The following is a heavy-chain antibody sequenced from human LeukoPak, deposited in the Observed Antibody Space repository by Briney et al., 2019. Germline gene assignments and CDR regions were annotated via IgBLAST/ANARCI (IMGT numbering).Heavy chain of an antibody. CDR3: ARGPSYCSGGSCYSPFCDY. CDR2: INAGNGNT. Sequence: GASVKVSCKASGYTFTSYAMHWVRQAPGQRLEWMGWINAGNGNTKYSQEFQGRVTITRDTSASTAYMELSSLRSEDMAVYYCARGPSYCSGGSCYSPFCDYWGQGTLVTVSS. CDR1: GYTFTSYA. D-gene: IGHD2-15*01. J-gene: IGHJ4*02. V-gene: IGHV1-3*03.